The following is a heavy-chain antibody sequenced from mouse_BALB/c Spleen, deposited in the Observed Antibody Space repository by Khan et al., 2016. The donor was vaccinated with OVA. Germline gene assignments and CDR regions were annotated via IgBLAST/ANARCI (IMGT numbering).Heavy chain of an antibody. D-gene: IGHD1-3*01. CDR3: ARLEDI. J-gene: IGHJ2*01. CDR2: IWAGGST. Sequence: VELVESGPGLVAPSQSLSITCTVYGYSLTRYGVHWVRQPPGKGLEWLGLIWAGGSTNYNWALMSRLSISKDNSKSQVFLKMNSLQTDDTAMYYCARLEDIGGQGTTLTVSS. V-gene: IGHV2-9*02. CDR1: GYSLTRYG.